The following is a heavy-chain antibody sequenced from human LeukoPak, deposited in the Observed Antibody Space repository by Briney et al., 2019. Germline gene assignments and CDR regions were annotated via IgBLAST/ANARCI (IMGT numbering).Heavy chain of an antibody. Sequence: GGSLRLSCAASGFTFSSYTMHWVRQAPGKGLEWVAVISYDGSNKYYADSVKGRFTISRDNSKNTLYLQMNSLRAEDTAVYYCARDSGGSYDYWGQGTLVTVSS. CDR2: ISYDGSNK. CDR1: GFTFSSYT. J-gene: IGHJ4*02. V-gene: IGHV3-30-3*01. D-gene: IGHD1-26*01. CDR3: ARDSGGSYDY.